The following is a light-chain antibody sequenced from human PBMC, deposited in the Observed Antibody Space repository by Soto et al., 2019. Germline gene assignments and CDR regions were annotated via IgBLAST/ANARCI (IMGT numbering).Light chain of an antibody. Sequence: DIQMTQSPSTRSASLGDRVTITCRASQIIGSSLAWYQHKPGKAPKLLIYDALTLQSGVPSRYSGSESGTEFTFTISSLQPGDSATYYCQQYYSYPYPFGQGTKLVI. V-gene: IGKV1-5*01. CDR2: DAL. J-gene: IGKJ2*01. CDR1: QIIGSS. CDR3: QQYYSYPYP.